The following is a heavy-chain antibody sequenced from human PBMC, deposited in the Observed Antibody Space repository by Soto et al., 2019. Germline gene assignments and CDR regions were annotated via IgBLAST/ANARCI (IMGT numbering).Heavy chain of an antibody. Sequence: GGSLRLSCAASGVTFSSYWMHWVRQAPGKGLVWVSRINSDGSSTSYADSVKGRFTISRDNAKNTLYLQMNSLRAEDTAVYYCARELKLAPNWFDPWGQGTLVTVS. CDR2: INSDGSST. V-gene: IGHV3-74*01. J-gene: IGHJ5*02. CDR1: GVTFSSYW. CDR3: ARELKLAPNWFDP.